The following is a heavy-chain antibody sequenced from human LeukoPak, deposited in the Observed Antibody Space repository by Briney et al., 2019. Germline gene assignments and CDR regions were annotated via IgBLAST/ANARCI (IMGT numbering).Heavy chain of an antibody. CDR1: RYTFTDYY. Sequence: GVSVKVSRKASRYTFTDYYIHWVRQAPGQGRAWVGEIIPICGTANYAQKFQGRVTITADKSTITAYMGLSSLRSEDTAVYYCARVGTVTTWGWFDPWGQGTLVTVSS. CDR2: IIPICGTA. D-gene: IGHD4-17*01. V-gene: IGHV1-69*06. CDR3: ARVGTVTTWGWFDP. J-gene: IGHJ5*02.